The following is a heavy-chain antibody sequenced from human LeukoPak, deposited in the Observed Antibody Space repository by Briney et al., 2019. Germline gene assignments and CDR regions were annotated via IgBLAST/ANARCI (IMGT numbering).Heavy chain of an antibody. J-gene: IGHJ6*03. Sequence: ASVKVSCKASGFTFTSYGISWVRQAPGQGLEWMGWINPNSGGTNYAQKFQGRVTMTRDTSISTAYMELSRLRSDDTAVYYCARWSGGGMYYDFWSGYSSYYYYMDVWGKGTTVTVSS. V-gene: IGHV1-2*02. CDR2: INPNSGGT. D-gene: IGHD3-3*01. CDR1: GFTFTSYG. CDR3: ARWSGGGMYYDFWSGYSSYYYYMDV.